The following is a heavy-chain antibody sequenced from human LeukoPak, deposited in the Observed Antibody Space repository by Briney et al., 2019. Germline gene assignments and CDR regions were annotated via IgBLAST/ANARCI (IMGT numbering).Heavy chain of an antibody. Sequence: GGSLRLSCAASGFTFSSYAMHWVRQAPGKGLEWVAVISYDGSNKYYADSVKGRFTISRDNSKNTLYLQMNSLRAEDTAVYYCAKTGGYSGYDLYYNGMDVWGQGTTVTVSS. J-gene: IGHJ6*02. CDR3: AKTGGYSGYDLYYNGMDV. V-gene: IGHV3-30-3*02. CDR1: GFTFSSYA. CDR2: ISYDGSNK. D-gene: IGHD5-12*01.